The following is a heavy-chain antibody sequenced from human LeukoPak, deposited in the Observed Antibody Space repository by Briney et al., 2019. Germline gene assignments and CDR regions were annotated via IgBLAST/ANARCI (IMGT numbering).Heavy chain of an antibody. J-gene: IGHJ4*02. CDR1: GYTFTGYY. CDR3: ARDQAESSGYQGDFDY. Sequence: ASVKVSCKASGYTFTGYYMHWVRQAPGQGLEWMGWINPNSGGTNYAQKFQGRVTMARDTSIGTAYMELSRLRSDDTAVYYCARDQAESSGYQGDFDYWGQGTLVTVSS. V-gene: IGHV1-2*02. D-gene: IGHD3-22*01. CDR2: INPNSGGT.